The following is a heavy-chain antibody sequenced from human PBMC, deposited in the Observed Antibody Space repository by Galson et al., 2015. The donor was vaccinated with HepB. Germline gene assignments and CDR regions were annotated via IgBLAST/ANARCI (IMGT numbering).Heavy chain of an antibody. Sequence: SLRLSCAASGFTFSSYSMNWVRQAPGKGLEWVSSISSSSSYIYYADSVKGRFTISRDNAKNSLYLQMNSLRAEDTAVYYCASSGPLGAFDIWGQGTMVTVSS. V-gene: IGHV3-21*01. J-gene: IGHJ3*02. D-gene: IGHD2-15*01. CDR1: GFTFSSYS. CDR3: ASSGPLGAFDI. CDR2: ISSSSSYI.